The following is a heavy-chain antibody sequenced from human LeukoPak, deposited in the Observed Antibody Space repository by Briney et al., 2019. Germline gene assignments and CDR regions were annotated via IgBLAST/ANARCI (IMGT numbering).Heavy chain of an antibody. V-gene: IGHV3-74*01. J-gene: IGHJ6*03. D-gene: IGHD6-13*01. Sequence: GGSLRLSCAASGFTFSSYWMHWVRQAPGKGLVWVSRINSDGSSTSYADSVKGRFTISRDNAKNTLYLQMNSLRAEDTAVYYCASRALGAAAGTIYYYYMDVWGKGTTVTVSS. CDR2: INSDGSST. CDR3: ASRALGAAAGTIYYYYMDV. CDR1: GFTFSSYW.